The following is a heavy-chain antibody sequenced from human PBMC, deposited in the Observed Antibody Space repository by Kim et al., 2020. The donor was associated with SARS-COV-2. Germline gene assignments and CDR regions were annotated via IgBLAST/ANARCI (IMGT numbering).Heavy chain of an antibody. CDR3: ARTPQHSSSWYVLDV. CDR1: GFTFSSYS. Sequence: GGSLRLSCAASGFTFSSYSIHWVRQAPGKGLEWVAVTSYDGTNKYYADSVKGRFTISRDNSENTVYLQMNSLRAEDTAVYYCARTPQHSSSWYVLDVWGQGTTVTVSS. J-gene: IGHJ6*02. V-gene: IGHV3-30-3*01. D-gene: IGHD6-13*01. CDR2: TSYDGTNK.